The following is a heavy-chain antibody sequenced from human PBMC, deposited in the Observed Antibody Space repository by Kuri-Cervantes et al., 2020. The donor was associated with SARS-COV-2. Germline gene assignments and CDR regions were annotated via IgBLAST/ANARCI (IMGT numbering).Heavy chain of an antibody. V-gene: IGHV3-48*01. CDR1: GFTFSSYS. D-gene: IGHD4-17*01. CDR3: ARGVGYGDYTFDY. J-gene: IGHJ4*02. CDR2: ISSSSSTI. Sequence: GESLKISCVASGFTFSSYSMNWVRQAPGKGLEWVSYISSSSSTIYYADSVKGRFTISRDNAKNSLYLQMNSLKAEDTAVYYCARGVGYGDYTFDYWGQGTLVTVSS.